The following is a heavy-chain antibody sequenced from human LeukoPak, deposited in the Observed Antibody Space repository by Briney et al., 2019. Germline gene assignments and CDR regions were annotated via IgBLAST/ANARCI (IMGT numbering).Heavy chain of an antibody. CDR1: GYTFTSNH. CDR3: AISSSWYGPLDY. Sequence: GASVKVSCKASGYTFTSNHMHWVRQATGQGLEWMGWMNPNSGNTGYAQKFQGRVTITRNTSISTAYMELSSLRSEDTAVYYCAISSSWYGPLDYWGQGTLVTVSS. V-gene: IGHV1-8*01. J-gene: IGHJ4*02. D-gene: IGHD6-13*01. CDR2: MNPNSGNT.